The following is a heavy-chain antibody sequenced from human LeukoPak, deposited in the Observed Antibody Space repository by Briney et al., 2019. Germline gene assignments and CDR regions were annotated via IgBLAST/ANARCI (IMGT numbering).Heavy chain of an antibody. CDR2: IYSGGST. Sequence: GGSLRLSCAASGFTVSSNYMSWVRQAPGRGLEWVSVIYSGGSTNYADSVKGRFTISRDNSKNTLYLQMNSLRAEDTAVYYCAKDGQMEAVAAPPDYWGQGTLVTVSS. CDR3: AKDGQMEAVAAPPDY. V-gene: IGHV3-53*01. J-gene: IGHJ4*02. CDR1: GFTVSSNY. D-gene: IGHD6-19*01.